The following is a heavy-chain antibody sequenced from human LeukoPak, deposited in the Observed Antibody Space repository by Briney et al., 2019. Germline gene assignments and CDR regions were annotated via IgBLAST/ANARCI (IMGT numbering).Heavy chain of an antibody. CDR2: ISGSGGST. CDR1: GFTFSSYA. V-gene: IGHV3-23*01. Sequence: GGSLRLSCAASGFTFSSYAMSWVRQAPGKGLEWVSAISGSGGSTYYADSVKGRFTISRDTSKNALYLQMNSLRAEDTAVYYCAKAPPSSYYYYYGMDVWGQGTTVTVSS. D-gene: IGHD6-13*01. CDR3: AKAPPSSYYYYYGMDV. J-gene: IGHJ6*02.